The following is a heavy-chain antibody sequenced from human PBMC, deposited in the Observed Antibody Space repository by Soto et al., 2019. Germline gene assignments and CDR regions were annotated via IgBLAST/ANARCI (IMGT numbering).Heavy chain of an antibody. V-gene: IGHV4-30-2*01. J-gene: IGHJ5*02. D-gene: IGHD3-16*01. CDR3: ARERGSWGRPNWFDP. CDR2: IYHSGST. Sequence: PSETLSLTCAVSGGSISSGGYSWSWIRQPPGKGLEWIGYIYHSGSTYYNPSLKSRVTISVDTSKNQFSLKLSSVTAADTAVYYCARERGSWGRPNWFDPWGQGTLVTVSS. CDR1: GGSISSGGYS.